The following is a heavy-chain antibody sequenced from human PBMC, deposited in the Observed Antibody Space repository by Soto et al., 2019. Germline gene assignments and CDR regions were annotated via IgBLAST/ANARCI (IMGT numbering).Heavy chain of an antibody. Sequence: VRLSCAASGFTFSSYWMSWVRQAPGKGLEWVANIKQDGSEKYYVDSVKGRFTISRDNAKNSLYLQMNSLRAEDTAVYYCARGLSSSGWYRGAYYFDYWGQGTLVTVPS. D-gene: IGHD6-19*01. CDR1: GFTFSSYW. CDR2: IKQDGSEK. V-gene: IGHV3-7*03. CDR3: ARGLSSSGWYRGAYYFDY. J-gene: IGHJ4*02.